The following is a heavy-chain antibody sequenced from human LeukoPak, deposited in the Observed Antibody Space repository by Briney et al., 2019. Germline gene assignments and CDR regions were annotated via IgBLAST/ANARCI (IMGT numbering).Heavy chain of an antibody. V-gene: IGHV1-8*01. J-gene: IGHJ4*02. D-gene: IGHD6-19*01. CDR2: MSPNSGNT. Sequence: ASVKVSCNASGYTFTSYDINWVRQATGQGLEWMGWMSPNSGNTGYAQKFQGRVTMTRNTSISTAYMELSSLRSEDTAVYYCARAGMEYSSGWTDYWGQGTLVTVSS. CDR1: GYTFTSYD. CDR3: ARAGMEYSSGWTDY.